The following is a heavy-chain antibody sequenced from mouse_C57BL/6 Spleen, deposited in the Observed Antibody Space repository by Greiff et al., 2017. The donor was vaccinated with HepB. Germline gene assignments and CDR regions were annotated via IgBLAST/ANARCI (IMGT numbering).Heavy chain of an antibody. D-gene: IGHD1-1*01. CDR3: ARDRITTVVATRAMDY. CDR1: GFTFSSYA. Sequence: VMLVESGGGLVKPGGSLKLSCAASGFTFSSYAMSWVRQTPEKRLEWVATISDGGSYTYYPDNVKGRFTISRDNAKNNLYLQMSHLKSEDTAMYYCARDRITTVVATRAMDYWGQGTSVTVSS. CDR2: ISDGGSYT. J-gene: IGHJ4*01. V-gene: IGHV5-4*01.